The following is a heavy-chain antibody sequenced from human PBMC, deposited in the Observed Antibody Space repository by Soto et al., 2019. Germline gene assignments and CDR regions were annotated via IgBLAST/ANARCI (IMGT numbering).Heavy chain of an antibody. J-gene: IGHJ4*02. D-gene: IGHD3-16*02. CDR2: IKSKTDGGTT. Sequence: GGSLRLSCAASGFTFSNAWMSWVRQAPGKGLEWVGRIKSKTDGGTTDYAAPVKGRFTISRDDSKNTLYLQMNSLKTEDTAVYYCTTDPLLSIELHLGELSLYRDYWGQGTLVTVSS. V-gene: IGHV3-15*01. CDR3: TTDPLLSIELHLGELSLYRDY. CDR1: GFTFSNAW.